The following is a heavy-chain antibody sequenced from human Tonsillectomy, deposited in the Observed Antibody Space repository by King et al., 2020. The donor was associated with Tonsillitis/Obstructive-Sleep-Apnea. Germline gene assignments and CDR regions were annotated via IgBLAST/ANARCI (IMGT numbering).Heavy chain of an antibody. V-gene: IGHV1-46*01. J-gene: IGHJ3*02. CDR2: INPIGGST. CDR1: GYTFTSYY. Sequence: QLVQSVAEVKKPGASVKVSCKASGYTFTSYYMHWVRQAPGQGLEWMGIINPIGGSTSYAQEFQGRVTMTRDTSTRTVYMELSSLRSEDTAVYYCARVAIGWNDLNAFDIWGQGTMVTVSS. D-gene: IGHD1-1*01. CDR3: ARVAIGWNDLNAFDI.